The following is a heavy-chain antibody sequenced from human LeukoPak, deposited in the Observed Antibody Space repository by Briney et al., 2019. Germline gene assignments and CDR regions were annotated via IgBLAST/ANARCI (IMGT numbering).Heavy chain of an antibody. J-gene: IGHJ4*02. CDR3: ARGAHMPDSGKRNFDS. CDR1: GGSFSGNY. D-gene: IGHD4-23*01. CDR2: INHSGST. Sequence: SETLSLTCAVYGGSFSGNYWTWIRQPPGKGLEWIGVINHSGSTNYNPSLKSRLTISVDTSKNQFSLKLSTVTAADTAVYYCARGAHMPDSGKRNFDSWGQGTLVTVSS. V-gene: IGHV4-34*01.